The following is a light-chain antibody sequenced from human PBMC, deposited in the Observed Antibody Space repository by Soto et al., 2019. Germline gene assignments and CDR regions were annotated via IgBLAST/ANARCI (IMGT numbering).Light chain of an antibody. V-gene: IGKV1-33*01. CDR1: QDISNY. J-gene: IGKJ2*01. Sequence: DIQMTQSPSSLSASVGDRVTITCQASQDISNYLNWYQQKPGKAPKLLIYDASNLETGVPSRFSGSGSGTHFTFTISSLQPEDIATYYCQQYGSLPPYTFGQGTKLEIK. CDR3: QQYGSLPPYT. CDR2: DAS.